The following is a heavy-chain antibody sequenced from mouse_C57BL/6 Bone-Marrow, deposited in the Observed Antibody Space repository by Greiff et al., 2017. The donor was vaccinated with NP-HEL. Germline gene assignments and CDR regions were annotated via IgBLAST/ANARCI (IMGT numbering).Heavy chain of an antibody. V-gene: IGHV5-17*01. CDR2: ISSGSSTI. CDR3: ARITPHYYAMDY. CDR1: GFTFSDYG. J-gene: IGHJ4*01. Sequence: EVMLVESGGGLVKPGGSLKLSCAASGFTFSDYGMHWVRQAPEKGLELVAYISSGSSTIYYADTVKGRFTISRDNAKNTLFLQMTSLRSEDTAMYYCARITPHYYAMDYWGQGTSVTVSS.